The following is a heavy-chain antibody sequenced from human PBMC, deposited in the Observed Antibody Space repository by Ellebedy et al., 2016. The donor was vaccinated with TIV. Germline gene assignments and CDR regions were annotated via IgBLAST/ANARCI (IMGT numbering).Heavy chain of an antibody. D-gene: IGHD5-18*01. J-gene: IGHJ6*03. CDR1: GFTFSDYY. CDR3: ARDGVDTATNAYYYYMDV. CDR2: ISSSGSTI. V-gene: IGHV3-11*01. Sequence: GGSLRLSCAASGFTFSDYYMSWIHQAPGKGLEWVSYISSSGSTIYYADSVKGRFTISRDNAKNSLYLQMNSLRAEDTAVYYCARDGVDTATNAYYYYMDVWGKGTTVTVSS.